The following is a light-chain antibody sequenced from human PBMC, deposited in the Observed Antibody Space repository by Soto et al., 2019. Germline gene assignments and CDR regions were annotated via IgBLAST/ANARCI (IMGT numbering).Light chain of an antibody. CDR2: DVS. CDR1: SSDVGGYNY. J-gene: IGLJ1*01. V-gene: IGLV2-14*03. CDR3: GSYSSTNYV. Sequence: QSALTQPASVSGSPGQSITISCTGTSSDVGGYNYVSWYQQHPGKAPKLIIYDVSNRPSGVSNRFSGSKSGNTASLTISGLQAEDEAEFYCGSYSSTNYVVGTGTKVTVL.